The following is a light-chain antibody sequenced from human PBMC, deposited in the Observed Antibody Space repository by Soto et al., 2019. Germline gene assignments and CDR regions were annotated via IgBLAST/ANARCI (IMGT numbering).Light chain of an antibody. CDR1: QSVSSSY. V-gene: IGKV3-20*01. Sequence: EIVLTQSPGTLSLSPGERXTLSXRASQSVSSSYLAWYQQKPGQAPRLLIYGASSRATGIPDRFSGSGSGTDFTLTISRLEPEDXAVXXXXQXXXSPGYTFGQGTKLEIK. J-gene: IGKJ2*01. CDR3: XQXXXSPGYT. CDR2: GAS.